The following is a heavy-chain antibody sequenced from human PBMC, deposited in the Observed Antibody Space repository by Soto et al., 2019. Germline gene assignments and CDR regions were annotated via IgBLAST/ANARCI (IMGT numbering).Heavy chain of an antibody. CDR1: GFIFSDHY. Sequence: GGSLRLSCAASGFIFSDHYMDWVRQAPGKGLEWVGRSRNKANSYTTEYAASVKGRFTISRDDSKNSLYLQMNSLKTEDTAVYYCAMSGDSRANFDYWGQGTLVTVPQ. D-gene: IGHD4-17*01. V-gene: IGHV3-72*01. CDR2: SRNKANSYTT. J-gene: IGHJ4*02. CDR3: AMSGDSRANFDY.